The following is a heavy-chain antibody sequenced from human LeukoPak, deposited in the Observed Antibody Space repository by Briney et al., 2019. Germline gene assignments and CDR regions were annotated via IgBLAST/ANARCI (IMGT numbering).Heavy chain of an antibody. J-gene: IGHJ4*02. CDR2: THFSGTT. CDR1: GGSIISSSHF. D-gene: IGHD5-24*01. V-gene: IGHV4-39*07. CDR3: ATGSRDGYFFDY. Sequence: PSETLSLTCIVSGGSIISSSHFWGWIRQPPGKGLEWIGCTHFSGTTYYNPSLKSRVTISVDTSKNQFSLKLSSVTAADTAVYYCATGSRDGYFFDYWGQGTLVTVSS.